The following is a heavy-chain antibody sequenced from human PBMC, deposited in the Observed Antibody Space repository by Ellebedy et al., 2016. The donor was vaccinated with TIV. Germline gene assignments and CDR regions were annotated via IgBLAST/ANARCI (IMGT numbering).Heavy chain of an antibody. CDR2: INHSGST. J-gene: IGHJ4*02. CDR3: ARDQYYFDY. V-gene: IGHV4-34*01. CDR1: GGSFSGYY. Sequence: SETLSLXXAVYGGSFSGYYWSWIRQPPGKGLEWIGEINHSGSTNYNPSLKSRVTISVDTSKNQFSLKLNSVTAADTAVYYCARDQYYFDYWGQGTLVTVSS. D-gene: IGHD2-2*01.